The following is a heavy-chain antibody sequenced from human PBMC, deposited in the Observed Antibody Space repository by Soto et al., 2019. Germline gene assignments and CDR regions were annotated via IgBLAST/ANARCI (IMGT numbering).Heavy chain of an antibody. Sequence: QVQLVQSGAEVKKPRSSVKVSCKASGGTFSSYAISWVRQAPGQGLEWMGGIIPIFGTANYAQKFQGRVTITADESTSTAYMELSSLRSEDTAVYYCARAEGLGYCSGGSCYTDHFDYWGQGTLVTVSS. D-gene: IGHD2-15*01. CDR2: IIPIFGTA. CDR1: GGTFSSYA. J-gene: IGHJ4*02. V-gene: IGHV1-69*01. CDR3: ARAEGLGYCSGGSCYTDHFDY.